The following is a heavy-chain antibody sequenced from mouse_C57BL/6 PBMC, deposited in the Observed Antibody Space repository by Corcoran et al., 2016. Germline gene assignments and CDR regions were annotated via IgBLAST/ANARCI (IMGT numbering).Heavy chain of an antibody. CDR2: INTYSGVP. CDR3: ARFYCDY. Sequence: QIQLVQSGPELKKPGETVKISCKASGYTFTTYGMSWVKQAPGKGLKWMGWINTYSGVPTYADDFKGRFAFSLETSASTAYLQINNLKNEDTATYFWARFYCDYWGQGTTLTVSS. J-gene: IGHJ2*01. CDR1: GYTFTTYG. V-gene: IGHV9-3*01.